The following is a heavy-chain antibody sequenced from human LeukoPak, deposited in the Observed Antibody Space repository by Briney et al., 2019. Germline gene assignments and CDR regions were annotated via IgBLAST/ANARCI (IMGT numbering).Heavy chain of an antibody. CDR2: IRSKAYGGTT. CDR3: TRGQDYDFWSGYYLFDY. V-gene: IGHV3-49*04. Sequence: GGSLRLSCTASGYTFGDYAMSWVRQAPGKGLEWVGFIRSKAYGGTTEYAASVKGRFTISRDDSKSIAYLQMNSLKTEDTAVYYCTRGQDYDFWSGYYLFDYWGQGTLVTVSP. D-gene: IGHD3-3*01. CDR1: GYTFGDYA. J-gene: IGHJ4*02.